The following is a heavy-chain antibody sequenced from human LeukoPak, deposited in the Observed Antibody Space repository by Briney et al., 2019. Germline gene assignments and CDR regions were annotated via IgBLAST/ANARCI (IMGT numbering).Heavy chain of an antibody. CDR3: ARGLSGYHNT. Sequence: GGSLRLSCLASGFTVSSTYMSWVRQAPGKGLEWVSVTYSGGSTYYADSVKGRFTISRDNSKNTLYLQMNSLRAEDTAVYYCARGLSGYHNTGGQGTLVTVSS. CDR2: TYSGGST. D-gene: IGHD5-12*01. CDR1: GFTVSSTY. V-gene: IGHV3-66*01. J-gene: IGHJ4*02.